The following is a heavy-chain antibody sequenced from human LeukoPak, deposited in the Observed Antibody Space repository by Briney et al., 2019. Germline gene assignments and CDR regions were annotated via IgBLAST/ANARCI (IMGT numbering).Heavy chain of an antibody. V-gene: IGHV3-48*03. D-gene: IGHD3-10*01. CDR3: ARGLTMVRGALRWFDP. CDR2: ISSSGSTI. J-gene: IGHJ5*02. CDR1: GFTFSSYE. Sequence: GGSLRLSCAASGFTFSSYEMNWVRQAPGKGLEWVSYISSSGSTIYYADSVKGRFTISRDNAKNSLYLQMNSLRAEDTAVYYCARGLTMVRGALRWFDPWGQGTLATVSS.